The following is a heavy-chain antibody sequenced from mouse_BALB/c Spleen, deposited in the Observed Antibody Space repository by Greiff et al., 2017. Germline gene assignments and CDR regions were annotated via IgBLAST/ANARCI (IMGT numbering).Heavy chain of an antibody. CDR3: ARLYDYDGY. J-gene: IGHJ2*01. Sequence: EVKLQESGPGLVKPSQSLSLTCTVTGYSITSDYAWNWIRQFPGNQLEWMGYISYSGSTSYNPSLKSRISITRDTSKNQFFLQLNSVTTEDTATYYCARLYDYDGYWGQGTTLTVSS. CDR1: GYSITSDYA. V-gene: IGHV3-2*02. D-gene: IGHD2-4*01. CDR2: ISYSGST.